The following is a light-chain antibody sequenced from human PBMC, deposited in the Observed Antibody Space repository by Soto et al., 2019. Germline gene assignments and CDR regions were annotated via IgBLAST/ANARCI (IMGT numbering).Light chain of an antibody. CDR2: DAS. V-gene: IGKV3-11*01. CDR1: RSVGVY. J-gene: IGKJ1*01. CDR3: QQSYSTSWT. Sequence: EIVLTQSPATVSLSPGERATLSCRASRSVGVYFAWYQQKPGQAPRLLIYDASNRATGIPARFSGSGSGTDFTLTISSLQPEDFATYYCQQSYSTSWTFGQGTKVEIK.